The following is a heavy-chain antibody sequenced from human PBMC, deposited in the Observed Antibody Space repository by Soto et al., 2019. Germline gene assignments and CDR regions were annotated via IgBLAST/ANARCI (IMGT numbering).Heavy chain of an antibody. CDR2: INPNSGGT. CDR1: GYTFTGYY. Sequence: ASVKVSCKASGYTFTGYYMHWVRQAPGQGLEWMGWINPNSGGTNYAQKFQGWVTMTRDTSISTAYMELSRLRSDDTAVYYCARAYYYGSGSYYNLWGMDVWGQGTTVTVSS. D-gene: IGHD3-10*01. CDR3: ARAYYYGSGSYYNLWGMDV. J-gene: IGHJ6*02. V-gene: IGHV1-2*04.